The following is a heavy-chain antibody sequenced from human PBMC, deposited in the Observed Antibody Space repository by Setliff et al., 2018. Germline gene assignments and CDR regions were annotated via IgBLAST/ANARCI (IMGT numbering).Heavy chain of an antibody. V-gene: IGHV3-7*03. D-gene: IGHD6-19*01. J-gene: IGHJ1*01. CDR1: GFSFSTNT. CDR3: ARATTSGWRAKYCQH. CDR2: IKQDGSEK. Sequence: PGGSLRLSCTASGFSFSTNTMSWVRQAPGKGLAWVANIKQDGSEKYYVDSVKGRFTISRDNAKNSLYLQMSNLGAEDTAVYYCARATTSGWRAKYCQHWGQGTLVTVSS.